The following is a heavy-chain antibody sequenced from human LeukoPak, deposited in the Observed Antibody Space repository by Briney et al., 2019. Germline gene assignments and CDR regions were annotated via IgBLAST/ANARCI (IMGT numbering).Heavy chain of an antibody. CDR3: ARQSTLLAWLFYFDY. V-gene: IGHV4-39*01. CDR1: GGSISSSSYY. Sequence: SETLSLTCTVSGGSISSSSYYWGGIRQPPGKGLEWIGSIYYSGSTYYNPSLKSRVTISVDTSKNQFSLKLSSVTAPDTAVHYCARQSTLLAWLFYFDYRGQGTLVTVPS. D-gene: IGHD3-3*01. J-gene: IGHJ4*02. CDR2: IYYSGST.